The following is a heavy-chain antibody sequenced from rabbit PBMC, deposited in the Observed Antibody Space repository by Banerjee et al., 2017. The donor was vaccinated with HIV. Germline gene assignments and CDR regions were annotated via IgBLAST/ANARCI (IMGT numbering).Heavy chain of an antibody. J-gene: IGHJ6*01. CDR3: ARWGYGMDL. CDR2: IDTSSGST. V-gene: IGHV1S45*01. Sequence: QEQLVESGGGLVTLGGSLKLTCKASGFDLSSYYYMCWVRQAPGKGLELIACIDTSSGSTSYASWAKGRFTISKTSSTTVTLQMTSLTAADTATYFCARWGYGMDLWGPGTLVTVS. D-gene: IGHD3-1*01. CDR1: GFDLSSYYY.